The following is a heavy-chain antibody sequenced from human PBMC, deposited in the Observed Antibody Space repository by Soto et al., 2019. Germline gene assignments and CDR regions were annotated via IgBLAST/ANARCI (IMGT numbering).Heavy chain of an antibody. CDR1: GYTFTSYA. CDR2: INAGNGNT. CDR3: ARGVGLYSNYDY. V-gene: IGHV1-3*01. D-gene: IGHD2-2*02. J-gene: IGHJ4*02. Sequence: QVQLVQSGAEVKKPGASVKVSCKASGYTFTSYAMHWVRQAPGQRLEWMGWINAGNGNTKYSQKFQGRVTITRDTSASTAYLELSSLRSEDTAVYYCARGVGLYSNYDYWGQGTLVTVSS.